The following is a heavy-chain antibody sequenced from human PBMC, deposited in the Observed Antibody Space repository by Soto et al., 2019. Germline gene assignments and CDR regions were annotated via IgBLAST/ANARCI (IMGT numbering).Heavy chain of an antibody. CDR3: ARSSPTYSYQSSPYWPDKELDI. CDR1: GDTFSSHA. J-gene: IGHJ4*02. CDR2: IIPIFDAR. Sequence: SVKVSCKASGDTFSSHALSWVRQAPGQGLEWMGGIIPIFDARTYAQKFQGRVTISADKYTKTGYMELSSLTSEDTAVYYCARSSPTYSYQSSPYWPDKELDIWGQGTLVTVSS. V-gene: IGHV1-69*06. D-gene: IGHD3-16*01.